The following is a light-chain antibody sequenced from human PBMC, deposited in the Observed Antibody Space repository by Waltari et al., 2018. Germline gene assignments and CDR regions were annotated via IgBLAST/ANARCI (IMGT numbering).Light chain of an antibody. CDR2: GAS. J-gene: IGKJ2*01. CDR1: QSFGKNY. V-gene: IGKV3-20*01. Sequence: IVLTQSPGTLSLSPGDRASLSCKASQSFGKNYLPWYQHKPGQAPRLLIYGASSRAAGIPDRFSGSGSGTDFTLTISRLEPEDFAVYYCQQYASSVLYTFGQGTKLEIK. CDR3: QQYASSVLYT.